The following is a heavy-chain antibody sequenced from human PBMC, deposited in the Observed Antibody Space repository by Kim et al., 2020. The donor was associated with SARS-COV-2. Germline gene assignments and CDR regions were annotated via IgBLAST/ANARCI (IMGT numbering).Heavy chain of an antibody. D-gene: IGHD3-10*01. J-gene: IGHJ3*02. CDR1: GFTFSDYY. V-gene: IGHV3-11*06. CDR3: ARSSITMVRTLFRVI. CDR2: ISSSSSYT. Sequence: GGSLRLSCAASGFTFSDYYMSWIRQAPGKGLEWVSYISSSSSYTNYADSEKGRFSISRDNDKNSLYLKMNSLRAADTAVYYCARSSITMVRTLFRVIWG.